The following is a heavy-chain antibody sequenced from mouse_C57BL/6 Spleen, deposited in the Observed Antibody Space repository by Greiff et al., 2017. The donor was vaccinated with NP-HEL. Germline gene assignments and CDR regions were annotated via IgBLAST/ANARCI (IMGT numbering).Heavy chain of an antibody. CDR2: ISNGGGRT. V-gene: IGHV5-12*01. CDR3: ARLRGDGYFYWYFDV. Sequence: EVKLVESGGGLVQPGGSLKLSCAASGFTFSDYYMSWVRQTPEKRLEWVAYISNGGGRTYYPETVKGRFTISRDNAKNTRYLQMSRLKSEDTAMYYCARLRGDGYFYWYFDVWGTGTTVTVSS. CDR1: GFTFSDYY. D-gene: IGHD2-3*01. J-gene: IGHJ1*03.